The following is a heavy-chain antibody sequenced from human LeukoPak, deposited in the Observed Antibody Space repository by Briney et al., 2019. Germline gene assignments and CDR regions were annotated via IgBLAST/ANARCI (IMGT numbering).Heavy chain of an antibody. Sequence: GGSLRLSCAASGFTFSSYSMNWVRQAPGKGLEWVSSISSSSSCIYYADSVKGRFTISRDNAKNSLYLQMNSLRADDAAVYYCARRLRSFFDLWGQGTLITVSS. CDR1: GFTFSSYS. D-gene: IGHD3-10*01. CDR2: ISSSSSCI. V-gene: IGHV3-21*01. CDR3: ARRLRSFFDL. J-gene: IGHJ4*02.